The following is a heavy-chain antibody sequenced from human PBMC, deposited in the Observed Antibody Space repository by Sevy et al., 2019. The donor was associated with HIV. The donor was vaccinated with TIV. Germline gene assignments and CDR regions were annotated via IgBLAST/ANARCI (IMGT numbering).Heavy chain of an antibody. CDR3: ARSAAVSNFDY. V-gene: IGHV1-2*06. J-gene: IGHJ4*02. Sequence: ASVKVSCKASGYTFTGYYMHWVRQAPGQGLEWMGRINPNSGGANYAQKFQGRVTMTRDTSISAVYMELSRLRFDDTAIYYCARSAAVSNFDYWGQGTLVTVSS. CDR1: GYTFTGYY. D-gene: IGHD2-2*01. CDR2: INPNSGGA.